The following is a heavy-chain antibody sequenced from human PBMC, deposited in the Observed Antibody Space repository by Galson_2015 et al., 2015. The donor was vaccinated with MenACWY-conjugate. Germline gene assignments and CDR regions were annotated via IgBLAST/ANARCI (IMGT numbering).Heavy chain of an antibody. J-gene: IGHJ2*01. CDR2: IGRRGYT. CDR1: GFTFSSYA. CDR3: ARGLYDSSGYYQTFHHKRRYFDL. Sequence: SGFTFSSYAMSWVRQITGKGLQWVSGIGRRGYTYYTGSVKGRFTISRENAKDSLYLQMNSLRAADTAVYYCARGLYDSSGYYQTFHHKRRYFDLWGRGTLVTVSS. D-gene: IGHD3-22*01. V-gene: IGHV3-13*01.